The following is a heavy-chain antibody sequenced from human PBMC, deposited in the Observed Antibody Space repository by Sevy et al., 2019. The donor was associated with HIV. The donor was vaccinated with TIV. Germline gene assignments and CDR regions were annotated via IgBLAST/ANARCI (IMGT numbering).Heavy chain of an antibody. D-gene: IGHD1-26*01. CDR2: ISWDGGST. Sequence: GGSLRLSCAASGFTFDDYTMHWGRQAPGKGLEGCSLISWDGGSTYYADSVKGRFTNSRDNSKNSLYLQMNRLRTEDTAVYYCAKDRRYSGSYYLDYWGQGTLVTVSS. V-gene: IGHV3-43*01. CDR3: AKDRRYSGSYYLDY. J-gene: IGHJ4*02. CDR1: GFTFDDYT.